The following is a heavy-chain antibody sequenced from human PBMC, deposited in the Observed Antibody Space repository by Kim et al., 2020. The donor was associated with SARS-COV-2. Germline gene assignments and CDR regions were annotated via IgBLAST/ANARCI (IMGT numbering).Heavy chain of an antibody. CDR2: ISHEGVP. V-gene: IGHV4-34*01. J-gene: IGHJ3*01. CDR3: AKENCGAKGCYDASDV. Sequence: SQTLSLTCAVSGGSFSATWWNWFRQPPGSGLEWVGEISHEGVPNYNPSLQSRVTISLDASKNYFPLKLDSVTAADTAVYYFAKENCGAKGCYDASDVWGQGTPIAVSP. CDR1: GGSFSATW. D-gene: IGHD2-21*01.